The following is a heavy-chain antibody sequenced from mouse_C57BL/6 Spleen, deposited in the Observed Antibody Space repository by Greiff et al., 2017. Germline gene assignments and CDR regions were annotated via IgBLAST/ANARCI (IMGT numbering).Heavy chain of an antibody. CDR3: ARRDSNYYFGY. CDR1: GYAFTNYL. CDR2: INPGSGGT. V-gene: IGHV1-54*01. J-gene: IGHJ2*01. D-gene: IGHD2-5*01. Sequence: QVQLQESGAELVRPGPSVKVSCKASGYAFTNYLIEWVKQRPGQGLEWIGVINPGSGGTNYNEKFKGKATLTADKSSSTAYMQLSRLSSEDSAVYFCARRDSNYYFGYWGQGTTLTVSS.